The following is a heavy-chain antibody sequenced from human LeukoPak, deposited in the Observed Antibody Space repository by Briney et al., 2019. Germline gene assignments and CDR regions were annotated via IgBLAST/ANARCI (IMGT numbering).Heavy chain of an antibody. CDR2: IWSDGSRK. CDR1: GFTFSSYG. D-gene: IGHD2-2*01. CDR3: ARDRTAMHYSDY. J-gene: IGHJ4*02. V-gene: IGHV3-33*01. Sequence: GRSLRLSCAASGFTFSSYGMHWVRQAPGKGLEWVALIWSDGSRKYYADSMKGRFTISRDNAKSTMYLQMDSLRAEDTAVYYCARDRTAMHYSDYWGQGTLVTVSS.